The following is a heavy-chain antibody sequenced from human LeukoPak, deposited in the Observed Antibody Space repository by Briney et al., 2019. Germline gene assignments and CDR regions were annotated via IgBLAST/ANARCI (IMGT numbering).Heavy chain of an antibody. CDR1: GGSVSSGSYY. J-gene: IGHJ4*02. V-gene: IGHV4-61*01. CDR3: ARGHRSPLRYFDW. CDR2: IYYSGST. D-gene: IGHD3-9*01. Sequence: SDTLSLTCTVSGGSVSSGSYYWSWIRQPPGKGLEWIGYIYYSGSTNYNPSLKSRVTISVDTSKNQFSLKLSSVTAADTAVYYCARGHRSPLRYFDWWGQGTLVTVSS.